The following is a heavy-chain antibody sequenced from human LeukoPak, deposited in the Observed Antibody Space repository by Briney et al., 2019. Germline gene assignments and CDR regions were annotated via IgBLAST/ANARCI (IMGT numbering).Heavy chain of an antibody. CDR2: TYYRSKWYN. CDR1: GDSVSSNSAA. Sequence: SQTLSLTCAISGDSVSSNSAAWNWIRQSPSRGLEWLGRTYYRSKWYNDYAVSVKSRITINPDTSKNQFSLQLNSVTPEDTAVYYCARERPAMRYCGGDCYSWAFDIWGQGTMVTVSS. D-gene: IGHD2-21*01. CDR3: ARERPAMRYCGGDCYSWAFDI. J-gene: IGHJ3*02. V-gene: IGHV6-1*01.